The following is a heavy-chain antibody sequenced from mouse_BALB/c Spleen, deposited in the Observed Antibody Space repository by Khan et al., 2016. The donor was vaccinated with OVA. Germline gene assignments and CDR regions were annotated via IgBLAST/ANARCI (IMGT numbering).Heavy chain of an antibody. D-gene: IGHD2-2*01. Sequence: EVKLEVSGPGLVKPSQSLSLTCTVTGYSITSDYAWNWIRQFPGNKLEWMGYISYSGSTSYHPSLKSRISITRDTSKNQFFLQLNSVTTEDTATYYCARSIYYGYAYVDYWGQGTTLTVSS. CDR1: GYSITSDYA. V-gene: IGHV3-2*02. CDR2: ISYSGST. CDR3: ARSIYYGYAYVDY. J-gene: IGHJ2*01.